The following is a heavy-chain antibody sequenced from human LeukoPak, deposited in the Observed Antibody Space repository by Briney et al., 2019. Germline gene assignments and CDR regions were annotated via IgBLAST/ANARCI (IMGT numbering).Heavy chain of an antibody. CDR3: ARDPAGGFRQA. J-gene: IGHJ3*01. CDR2: IYYSGST. CDR1: GGSITNLDYY. Sequence: SETLSLTCTVSGGSITNLDYYWTWIRQPPGKGLEWIGYIYYSGSTNYNPSLKSRVTISVDTSKNQFSLKLSSVTAADTAVYYCARDPAGGFRQAWGQGTMVTVSS. D-gene: IGHD1-26*01. V-gene: IGHV4-61*08.